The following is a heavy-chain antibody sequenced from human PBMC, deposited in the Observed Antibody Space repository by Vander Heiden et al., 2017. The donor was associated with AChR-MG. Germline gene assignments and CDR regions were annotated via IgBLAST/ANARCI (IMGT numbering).Heavy chain of an antibody. V-gene: IGHV1-3*01. D-gene: IGHD6-6*01. CDR1: GYTFTSYA. J-gene: IGHJ6*03. CDR3: ARGRSSIAARRTGYYYYYMDV. Sequence: QVQLVQSGAEVKKPGASVKVSCKASGYTFTSYAMHWVRQAPGQRLEWMGWINAGNGNTKDSQKFQGRVTITRDTSASTAYMELSSLRSEDTAVYYCARGRSSIAARRTGYYYYYMDVWGKGTTVTVSS. CDR2: INAGNGNT.